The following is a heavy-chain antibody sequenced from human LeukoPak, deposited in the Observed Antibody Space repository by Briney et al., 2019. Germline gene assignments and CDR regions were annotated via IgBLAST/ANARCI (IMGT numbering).Heavy chain of an antibody. Sequence: GGSLRLSCAASKFTFSSYAMSWVRQAPGKGLEWVSHISGSGGSTFYADSVKGRFTISRENSENMVYLQMNSLRAEDTAVYYCVKVQDSSSWFRAFDIWGQGTMVIVSS. CDR1: KFTFSSYA. D-gene: IGHD6-13*01. CDR2: ISGSGGST. V-gene: IGHV3-23*01. J-gene: IGHJ3*02. CDR3: VKVQDSSSWFRAFDI.